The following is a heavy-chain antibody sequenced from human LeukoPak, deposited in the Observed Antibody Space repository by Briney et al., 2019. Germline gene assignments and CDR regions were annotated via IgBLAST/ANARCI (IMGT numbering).Heavy chain of an antibody. V-gene: IGHV3-11*06. J-gene: IGHJ4*02. CDR3: ARLGWATAPLDY. Sequence: GGSLRLSCAASGFTFSDYYMSWIRQAPGKGLEWVSYISSSSSYTNYADSVKGRFTISRANAKNSLYLQMNSLRAEDTAVYYCARLGWATAPLDYWGQGTLVTVSS. D-gene: IGHD5-12*01. CDR1: GFTFSDYY. CDR2: ISSSSSYT.